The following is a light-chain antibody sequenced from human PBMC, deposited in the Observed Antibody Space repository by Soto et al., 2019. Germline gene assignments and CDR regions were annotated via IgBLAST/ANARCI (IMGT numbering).Light chain of an antibody. Sequence: DIQMTQSPSSLSASVGDRVTITVRASQNIDSYLNWYQQRPGKAPKLLIHDASSLQSGVPSRFSGSGSGTDFALTINSLQPEDFATIYCQQTYSTPWTFGQGTKV. J-gene: IGKJ1*01. CDR1: QNIDSY. CDR2: DAS. CDR3: QQTYSTPWT. V-gene: IGKV1-39*01.